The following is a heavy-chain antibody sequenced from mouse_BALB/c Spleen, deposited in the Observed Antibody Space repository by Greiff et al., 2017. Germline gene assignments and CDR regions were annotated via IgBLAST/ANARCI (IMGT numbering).Heavy chain of an antibody. J-gene: IGHJ2*01. D-gene: IGHD2-5*01. CDR1: GFSLTSYG. CDR2: IWSGGST. CDR3: ARNYSNYYFDY. V-gene: IGHV2-4-1*01. Sequence: QVQLKESGPGLVQPSQSLSITCTASGFSLTSYGVHWVRQSPGKGLEWLGVIWSGGSTDYNAAFISRLSISKDNSKSQVFFKMNSLQADDTAIYYCARNYSNYYFDYWGQGTTLTVSS.